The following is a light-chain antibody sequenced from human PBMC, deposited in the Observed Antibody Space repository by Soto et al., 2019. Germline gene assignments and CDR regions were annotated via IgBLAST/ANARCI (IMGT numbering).Light chain of an antibody. CDR1: SGDIGGYDY. J-gene: IGLJ1*01. CDR2: DVT. V-gene: IGLV2-14*03. Sequence: LTQPASVSGSPGQSITISCAGTSGDIGGYDYVSWYQQHPGKAPKLIIFDVTDRPSGISDRFSGSKSASTASLTISGLRTEDEADYYCSSFTSTFTHVFGTGTKVTVL. CDR3: SSFTSTFTHV.